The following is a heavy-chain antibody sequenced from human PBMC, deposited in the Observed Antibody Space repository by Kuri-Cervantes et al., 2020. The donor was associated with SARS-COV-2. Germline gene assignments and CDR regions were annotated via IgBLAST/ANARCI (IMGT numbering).Heavy chain of an antibody. J-gene: IGHJ5*02. D-gene: IGHD3-10*01. CDR3: ARDLGSGIGFDP. V-gene: IGHV4-4*02. Sequence: SCAVSGGSISSSNWWSWVRQPPGKGLEWIGEIYHSGSTNYNPSLKSRVTISVDKSKNQFSLKLSSVTAADTAVYYCARDLGSGIGFDPWGQGTLVTVSS. CDR1: GGSISSSNW. CDR2: IYHSGST.